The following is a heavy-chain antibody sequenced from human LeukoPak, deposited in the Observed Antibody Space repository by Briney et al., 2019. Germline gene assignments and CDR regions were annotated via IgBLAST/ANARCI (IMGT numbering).Heavy chain of an antibody. D-gene: IGHD3-10*01. Sequence: PSETLSLTCTVSGGSISGSSYYWGWIRQPPGKGLEWIGYIYHSGSTYYNPSLKSRVTISVDRSKNQFSLKLSSVTAADTAVYYCARGRFGETDYWGQGTLVTVSS. CDR1: GGSISGSSYY. J-gene: IGHJ4*02. CDR2: IYHSGST. V-gene: IGHV4-30-2*01. CDR3: ARGRFGETDY.